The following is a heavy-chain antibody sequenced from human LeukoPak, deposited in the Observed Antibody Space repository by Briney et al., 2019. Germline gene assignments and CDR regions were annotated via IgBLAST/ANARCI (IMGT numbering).Heavy chain of an antibody. CDR2: IRSKANSYAT. D-gene: IGHD6-13*01. J-gene: IGHJ4*02. Sequence: GGSLKLSCAASGFTFSGSAMHWVRQASGKGLEWVGRIRSKANSYATTYAASVKGRFTISRDDSKNTAYLQMDSLKTEDTAVYYCTRLGIAAAGTDYWGQGTLVTVSS. CDR3: TRLGIAAAGTDY. V-gene: IGHV3-73*01. CDR1: GFTFSGSA.